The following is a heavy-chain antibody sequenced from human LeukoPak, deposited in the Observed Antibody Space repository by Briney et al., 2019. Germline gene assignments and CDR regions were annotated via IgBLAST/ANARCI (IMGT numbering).Heavy chain of an antibody. J-gene: IGHJ4*02. D-gene: IGHD3-3*01. CDR1: GGSISTYY. Sequence: SETLSLTCTVSGGSISTYYWSWIRQPAGKGLEWIGRIFTSGVTNYNPSLKSRFTMSVDTSKNQFSLSLNSVTAADTAVYFCARESSDFCFDNWGQGTLVTVSS. CDR3: ARESSDFCFDN. CDR2: IFTSGVT. V-gene: IGHV4-4*07.